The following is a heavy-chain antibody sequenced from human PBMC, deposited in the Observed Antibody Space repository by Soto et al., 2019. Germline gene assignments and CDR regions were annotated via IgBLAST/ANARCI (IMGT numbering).Heavy chain of an antibody. CDR1: GGSISSSSYY. V-gene: IGHV4-39*01. Sequence: PSETLSLTCTVSGGSISSSSYYWGWIRQPPGKGLEWIGSIYYIGSTYYNPSLKSRVTISVDTSKNQFSLRLSSVTAADTAVYYCARHPITMVRGVMESWFDPWGQGTLVTVSS. CDR3: ARHPITMVRGVMESWFDP. CDR2: IYYIGST. D-gene: IGHD3-10*01. J-gene: IGHJ5*02.